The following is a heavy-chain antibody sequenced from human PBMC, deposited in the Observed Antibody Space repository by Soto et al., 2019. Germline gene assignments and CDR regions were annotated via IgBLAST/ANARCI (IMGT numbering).Heavy chain of an antibody. D-gene: IGHD2-2*01. V-gene: IGHV4-34*01. CDR2: INHSGST. CDR1: GGSFSGYY. CDR3: ARVRVPAARYYYYYYMDV. J-gene: IGHJ6*03. Sequence: PSETLSLTCAVYGGSFSGYYWSWIRQPPGKGLEWTGEINHSGSTNYNPSLKSRVTISVDTSKNQFSLKLSSVTAADTAVYYCARVRVPAARYYYYYYMDVPGKGTTVTVSS.